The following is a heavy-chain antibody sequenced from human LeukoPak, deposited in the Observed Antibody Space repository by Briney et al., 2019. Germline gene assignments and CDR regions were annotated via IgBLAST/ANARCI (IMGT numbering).Heavy chain of an antibody. CDR3: AKDIGGGSYPPGVSFDY. D-gene: IGHD1-26*01. V-gene: IGHV3-9*01. CDR1: GFTVSSNY. CDR2: ISWNSGSI. J-gene: IGHJ4*02. Sequence: GGSLRLSCAASGFTVSSNYMSWVRQAPGKGLEWVSGISWNSGSIGYADSVKGRFTISRDNAKNSLYLQMNSLRAEDTALYYCAKDIGGGSYPPGVSFDYWGQGTLVTVSS.